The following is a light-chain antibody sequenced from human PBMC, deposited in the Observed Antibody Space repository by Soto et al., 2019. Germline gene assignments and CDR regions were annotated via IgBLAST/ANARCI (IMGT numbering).Light chain of an antibody. J-gene: IGKJ1*01. CDR2: GAS. V-gene: IGKV3-20*01. CDR3: QQYNNWPPIT. CDR1: QSVSSSY. Sequence: EIVLTQSPGTLSLSPGERATLSCRASQSVSSSYLAWYQQKPGQAPRLLIYGASSRATGIPDRFSGSGSGTDFTLTISSLEPEDFAVYYCQQYNNWPPITFGQGTKVDNK.